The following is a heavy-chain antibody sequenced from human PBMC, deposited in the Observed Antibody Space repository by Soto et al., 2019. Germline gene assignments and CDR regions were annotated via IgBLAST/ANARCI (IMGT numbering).Heavy chain of an antibody. D-gene: IGHD2-15*01. CDR2: ISSSSSYI. CDR1: GFTFSSYS. J-gene: IGHJ3*02. V-gene: IGHV3-21*01. CDR3: ARAAVVDIVVVVAATAAFDI. Sequence: PGGSLRLSCAASGFTFSSYSMNWVRQAPGKGLEWVSSISSSSSYIYYADSVKGRFTISRDNAKNSLYLQMNSLRAEDTAVYYCARAAVVDIVVVVAATAAFDIWGQGTMVTV.